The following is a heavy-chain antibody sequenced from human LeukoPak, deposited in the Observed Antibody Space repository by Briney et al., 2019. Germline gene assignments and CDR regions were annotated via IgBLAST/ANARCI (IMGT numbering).Heavy chain of an antibody. Sequence: GGSLRLSCAASGFTFSSYAMSWVRQAPGKGLEWVSVIYNGGSTYYADSVKGRFTISRDNSKNTLYLQMNSLRAEDTAVYYCARVSRKYYYYYMDVWGKGTTVTISS. CDR3: ARVSRKYYYYYMDV. V-gene: IGHV3-66*01. CDR1: GFTFSSYA. CDR2: IYNGGST. D-gene: IGHD2-2*01. J-gene: IGHJ6*03.